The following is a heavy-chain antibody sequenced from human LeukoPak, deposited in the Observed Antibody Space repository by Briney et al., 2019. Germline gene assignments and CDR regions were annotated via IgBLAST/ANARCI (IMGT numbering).Heavy chain of an antibody. CDR1: GGSISSSSYY. D-gene: IGHD5-12*01. Sequence: SETLSLTCTVSGGSISSSSYYWGWIRQPPGKGLEWIGSIYYSGSTYYNPSLKSRVTISVDTSKNQFSLKLSSVTAADTAVYYCARRSVSGYDYNYWGQGTLVTVSS. J-gene: IGHJ4*02. CDR2: IYYSGST. V-gene: IGHV4-39*01. CDR3: ARRSVSGYDYNY.